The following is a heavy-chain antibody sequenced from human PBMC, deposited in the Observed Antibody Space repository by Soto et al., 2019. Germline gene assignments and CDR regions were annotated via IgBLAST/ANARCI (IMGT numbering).Heavy chain of an antibody. CDR3: ASRDPGTSVDY. V-gene: IGHV4-4*02. D-gene: IGHD1-7*01. J-gene: IGHJ4*02. CDR2: IYRTGST. CDR1: GGSFTSNNW. Sequence: SETLSLTCAVSGGSFTSNNWWTWVRQPPGQGLEWIGEIYRTGSTNYNPSLKSRVTISLDKSEDQFSLKVTSLTAADTAVYYCASRDPGTSVDYWGQGTLVTVSS.